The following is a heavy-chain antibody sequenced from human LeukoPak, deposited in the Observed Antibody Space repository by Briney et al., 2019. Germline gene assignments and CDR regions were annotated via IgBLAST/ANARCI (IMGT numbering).Heavy chain of an antibody. CDR3: ATRITMVRGVRPIYYGMGV. Sequence: GGSLRLSCAASGFTVSSNYMSWVRQAPGKGLEWVSVIYSGGSTYYSDSVKGRFTISRHNSKNTLYLQMNSLRAEDTAVYYCATRITMVRGVRPIYYGMGVWGQGTTVTVSS. CDR1: GFTVSSNY. J-gene: IGHJ6*02. D-gene: IGHD3-10*01. V-gene: IGHV3-53*04. CDR2: IYSGGST.